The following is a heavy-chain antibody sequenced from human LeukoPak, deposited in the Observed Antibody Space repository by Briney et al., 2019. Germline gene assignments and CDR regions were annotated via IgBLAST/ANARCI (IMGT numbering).Heavy chain of an antibody. V-gene: IGHV3-7*01. CDR1: ESTFSTYW. Sequence: GGSLRLSCAASESTFSTYWMIWVRQAPGKGLEWVANIKDDGSEKYYVDSVKGRFTISRDNAKNSLYLQMNSLRVEDTAMYYCAISEGYKWGQGTLVTVSS. J-gene: IGHJ4*02. D-gene: IGHD5-24*01. CDR3: AISEGYK. CDR2: IKDDGSEK.